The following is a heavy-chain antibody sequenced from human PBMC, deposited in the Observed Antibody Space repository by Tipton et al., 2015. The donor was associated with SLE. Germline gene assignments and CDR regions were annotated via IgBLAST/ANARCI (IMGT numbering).Heavy chain of an antibody. CDR1: GYSFTNFW. D-gene: IGHD1-26*01. CDR3: ARQGYSGSYFDAFDI. J-gene: IGHJ3*02. Sequence: QLVQSGAEVKKSGESLKISCKGSGYSFTNFWIAWVRQMPGKGLEWMGIIYPGDSDTRYSPSFQGQVTISADKSISTAYLQWSSLKASDTAMYYCARQGYSGSYFDAFDIWGQGTMVTVSS. V-gene: IGHV5-51*01. CDR2: IYPGDSDT.